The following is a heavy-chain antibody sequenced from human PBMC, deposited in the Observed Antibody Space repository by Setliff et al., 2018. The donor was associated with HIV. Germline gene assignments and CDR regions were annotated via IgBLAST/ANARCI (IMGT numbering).Heavy chain of an antibody. J-gene: IGHJ3*01. CDR3: ARVQMAYAAFDV. CDR2: IYYSGST. D-gene: IGHD4-17*01. Sequence: SETLSLTCTVSGGSISSYYWSWIRQPPGKGLEWIGYIYYSGSTNYNPSLKSRVTISVDTSKNQFSLKLTSVTAADTAVYYCARVQMAYAAFDVWGQGTMVTVSS. V-gene: IGHV4-59*08. CDR1: GGSISSYY.